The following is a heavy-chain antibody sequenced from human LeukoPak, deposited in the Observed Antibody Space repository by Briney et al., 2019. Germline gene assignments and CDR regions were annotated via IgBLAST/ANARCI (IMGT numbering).Heavy chain of an antibody. D-gene: IGHD6-13*01. Sequence: PSETLSLTCAVYGGSFSGYYWSWIRQPPGKGLEWIGEINHSGSTNYNPSLKSRVTISVDTSKNQFSLKLSSVTAADTAVYYCARGIPRGEQLAPLDYWGQGTLATVSS. CDR3: ARGIPRGEQLAPLDY. CDR1: GGSFSGYY. V-gene: IGHV4-34*01. CDR2: INHSGST. J-gene: IGHJ4*02.